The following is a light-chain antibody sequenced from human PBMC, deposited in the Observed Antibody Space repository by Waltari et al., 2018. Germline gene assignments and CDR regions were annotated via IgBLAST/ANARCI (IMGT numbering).Light chain of an antibody. V-gene: IGLV2-14*03. J-gene: IGLJ2*01. CDR2: DVT. CDR1: SSDSGGYNY. Sequence: SALTQPDSVSGSPGQSITISCSGISSDSGGYNYVSWYQQHPGEAPKVIIYDVTNRPSVVSNRFSGSKSGSSASLTSAGLQPEDEADYYCSSFTSSTTGIFGGGTKLTVL. CDR3: SSFTSSTTGI.